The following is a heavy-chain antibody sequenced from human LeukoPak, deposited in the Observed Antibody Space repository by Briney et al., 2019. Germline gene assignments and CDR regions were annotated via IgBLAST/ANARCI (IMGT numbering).Heavy chain of an antibody. J-gene: IGHJ5*02. CDR2: IYTSGST. Sequence: SETLSLTCTVSGGSISSGSYYWSWIRQPAGKGLEWIGRIYTSGSTNYNPSLKSRVTISVDTSKNQFSLKLSSVTATDTAVYYCARARGAAANWFDPWGQGTLVTVSS. CDR1: GGSISSGSYY. CDR3: ARARGAAANWFDP. D-gene: IGHD6-13*01. V-gene: IGHV4-61*02.